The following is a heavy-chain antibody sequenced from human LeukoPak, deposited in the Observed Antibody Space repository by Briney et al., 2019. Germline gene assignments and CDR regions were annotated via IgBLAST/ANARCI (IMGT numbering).Heavy chain of an antibody. CDR1: GFTVSSNY. CDR2: IYSGGST. CDR3: ARGVITFGGVIVTDYYGMDV. Sequence: PGGSLRLSCAASGFTVSSNYMSWVRQAPGKGLEWVSVIYSGGSTYYADSVKGRFTISRENSKNTLYLQMNSLRAEDTAVYYCARGVITFGGVIVTDYYGMDVWGQGTTVTVSS. J-gene: IGHJ6*02. V-gene: IGHV3-53*01. D-gene: IGHD3-16*02.